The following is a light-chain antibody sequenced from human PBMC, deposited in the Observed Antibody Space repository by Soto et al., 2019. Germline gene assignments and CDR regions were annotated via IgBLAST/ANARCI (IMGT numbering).Light chain of an antibody. CDR1: QSVRSNC. CDR3: QQYGSSPQT. J-gene: IGKJ1*01. CDR2: GAS. V-gene: IGKV3-20*01. Sequence: EIVLTQSPGTLSLSPGERATNSCRASQSVRSNCLAWYQQKTGQAPRLLIYGASSRATGIPDRFSGSGSGTDFSLTICRLEPEDFAVYYCQQYGSSPQTFGQGTKVDIK.